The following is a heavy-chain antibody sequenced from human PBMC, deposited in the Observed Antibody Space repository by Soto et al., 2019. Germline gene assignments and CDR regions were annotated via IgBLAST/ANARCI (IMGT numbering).Heavy chain of an antibody. CDR2: INGDGSTT. J-gene: IGHJ4*02. CDR1: GFAFSSYW. Sequence: EVHLVESGGGSVQPGGSLKLSCAGSGFAFSSYWIHWVRQVPGKGLVWVSRINGDGSTTSYADSVRGRFTISRDNAKDTLYLQMSSLSAEDTALYYCARVGQGRYYFDYWGQGTLVTVSS. V-gene: IGHV3-74*01. CDR3: ARVGQGRYYFDY.